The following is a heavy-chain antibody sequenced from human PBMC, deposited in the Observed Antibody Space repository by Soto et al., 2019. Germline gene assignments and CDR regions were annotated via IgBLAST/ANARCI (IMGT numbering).Heavy chain of an antibody. CDR2: IYYSGIT. Sequence: KSXQSLSLPCTVSCGSISSDSYYWSWIRQHPGKGLEWIGYIYYSGITYYNPSLKSRVTISVDTSKNQFSLKLSSVTAADTAVYYCAREDTAMVTFDDWGQGTLVTVSS. CDR3: AREDTAMVTFDD. D-gene: IGHD5-18*01. V-gene: IGHV4-31*03. CDR1: CGSISSDSYY. J-gene: IGHJ4*02.